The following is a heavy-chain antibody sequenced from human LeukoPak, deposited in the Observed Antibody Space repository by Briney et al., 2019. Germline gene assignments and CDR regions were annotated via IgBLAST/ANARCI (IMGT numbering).Heavy chain of an antibody. J-gene: IGHJ3*02. V-gene: IGHV4-30-2*01. CDR1: GGSISSGGYS. D-gene: IGHD3-22*01. CDR2: IYHSGST. CDR3: ARGFSYYDSNGYYIASGRAFDI. Sequence: SQTLSLTCAVSGGSISSGGYSWSWIRQPPGKGLEWIGYIYHSGSTNYNASLKSRVTISVDTSKNQLSLKLRFVTAADTAVYYCARGFSYYDSNGYYIASGRAFDIWGQGTMVTVSS.